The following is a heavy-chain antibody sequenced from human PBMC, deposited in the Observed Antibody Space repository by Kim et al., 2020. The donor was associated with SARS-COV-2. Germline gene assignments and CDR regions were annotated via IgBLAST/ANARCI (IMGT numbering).Heavy chain of an antibody. D-gene: IGHD1-26*01. CDR1: GYSFTSYW. Sequence: GESLKISCKGSGYSFTSYWISWVRQMSGKGLEWMGRIDPSDSYTNYSPSFQGHVTISADKSISTAYLQWSSLEASDTAMYYCARWGWELDDAFDIWGQGTMVTVSS. CDR3: ARWGWELDDAFDI. CDR2: IDPSDSYT. V-gene: IGHV5-10-1*01. J-gene: IGHJ3*02.